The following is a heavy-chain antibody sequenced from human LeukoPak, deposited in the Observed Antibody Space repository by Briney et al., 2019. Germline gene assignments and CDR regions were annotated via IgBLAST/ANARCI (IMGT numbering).Heavy chain of an antibody. V-gene: IGHV4-59*11. CDR2: IYYSGST. Sequence: SETLSLTCTVSGGSISSHYWSWIRQPPGKGLEWIGYIYYSGSTNYNPSLKSRVTISVDTSKNQFSLKLGSVTAADTAVYYCARDGCYGSGSYLGYWGQGTLVTVSS. D-gene: IGHD3-10*01. CDR3: ARDGCYGSGSYLGY. CDR1: GGSISSHY. J-gene: IGHJ4*02.